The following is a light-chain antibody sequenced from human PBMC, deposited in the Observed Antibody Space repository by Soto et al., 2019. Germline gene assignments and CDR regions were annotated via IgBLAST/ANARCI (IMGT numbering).Light chain of an antibody. CDR1: RGITSY. J-gene: IGKJ5*01. CDR2: AAS. Sequence: AIRMTQSPSSFSASTLDIVTITSPASRGITSYLAWYQQKPGKAPKLLIYAASTLQSGVPSRFSGSGSGTDFTLTISCLQSEDFATYYCQQYYSYPPITFGQGTRLEIK. V-gene: IGKV1-8*01. CDR3: QQYYSYPPIT.